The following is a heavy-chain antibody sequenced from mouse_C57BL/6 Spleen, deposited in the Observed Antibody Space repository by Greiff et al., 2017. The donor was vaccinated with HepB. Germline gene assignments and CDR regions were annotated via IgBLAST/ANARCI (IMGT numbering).Heavy chain of an antibody. CDR3: VSDDYYGTWFAY. CDR1: GFTFNTYA. J-gene: IGHJ3*01. Sequence: EVQLVESGGGLVQPKGSLKLSCAASGFTFNTYAMHWVRQAPGKGLEWVARIRSKSSNYATYYADSVKDRFTISRDDSQSILYLQMNNLKTEETAMYYCVSDDYYGTWFAYRGPGTLLTVSA. D-gene: IGHD1-2*01. V-gene: IGHV10-3*01. CDR2: IRSKSSNYAT.